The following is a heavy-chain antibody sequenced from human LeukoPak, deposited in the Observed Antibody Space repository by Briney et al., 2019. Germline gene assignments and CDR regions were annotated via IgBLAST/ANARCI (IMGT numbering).Heavy chain of an antibody. V-gene: IGHV3-9*01. CDR1: GFTFDDYA. CDR3: AKALYYDSWSGYNPDRYYGMDV. D-gene: IGHD3-3*01. J-gene: IGHJ6*02. Sequence: PGGSLRLSCAASGFTFDDYAMHWVRQAPGKGLEWVSGISWNSGSIGYADSVKGRFTISRDNAKNSLYLQMNSLRAEDTALYYCAKALYYDSWSGYNPDRYYGMDVWGQGTTVTVSS. CDR2: ISWNSGSI.